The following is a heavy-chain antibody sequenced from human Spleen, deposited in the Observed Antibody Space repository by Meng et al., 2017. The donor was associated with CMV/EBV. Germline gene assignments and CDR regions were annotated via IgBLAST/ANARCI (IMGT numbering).Heavy chain of an antibody. CDR2: ISGDGETT. CDR1: GFTFNNYA. V-gene: IGHV3-23*01. CDR3: AREHSEWELEPYFQH. D-gene: IGHD1-26*01. Sequence: GGSLRLSCAASGFTFNNYAMSWVRKVPGKGLECVSGISGDGETTSYADSVKGRFTISRDNSKNTLYLQMNSLRAEDTAVYYCAREHSEWELEPYFQHWGQGTLVTVSS. J-gene: IGHJ1*01.